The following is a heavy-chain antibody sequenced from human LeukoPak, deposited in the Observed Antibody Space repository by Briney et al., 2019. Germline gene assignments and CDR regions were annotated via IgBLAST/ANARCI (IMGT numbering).Heavy chain of an antibody. Sequence: GASVKVSCKASGYTFTSYYMHWVLQAPGQGLEWTAIINPSGGSTSYAQKFQGRVTMTRDMSTSTVYMELSSLRSEDTAVYYCARDLELQDTSEHYWGQGTLVTVSS. J-gene: IGHJ4*02. CDR3: ARDLELQDTSEHY. CDR1: GYTFTSYY. CDR2: INPSGGST. V-gene: IGHV1-46*01. D-gene: IGHD1-26*01.